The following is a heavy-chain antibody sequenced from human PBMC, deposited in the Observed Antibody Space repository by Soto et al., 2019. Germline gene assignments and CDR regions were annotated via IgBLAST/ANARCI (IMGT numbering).Heavy chain of an antibody. V-gene: IGHV4-34*01. CDR1: GGSFSGYY. CDR3: ARLWFGVPNWFDP. J-gene: IGHJ5*02. CDR2: INHSGST. Sequence: QVQLQQWGAGLLKPSETLSLTCAVYGGSFSGYYWSWIRQPPGKGLEWIGEINHSGSTNYNPSLKIRVTISVDTSKNQFSLKLSSVTAADTAVYYCARLWFGVPNWFDPWGQGTLVTVSS. D-gene: IGHD3-10*01.